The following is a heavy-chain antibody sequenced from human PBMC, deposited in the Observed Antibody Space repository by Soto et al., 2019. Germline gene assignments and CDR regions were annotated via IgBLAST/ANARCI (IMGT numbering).Heavy chain of an antibody. Sequence: PSETLSLTCVVSGGSLSSYYWGWIRQPPGKGLEWIGSIYYSGSTYYNPSLKSRVTISVDTSKNQFSLKLSSVTAADTAVYYCACIFSGGYGYGFYYYGMDVWGQGTTVTVSS. CDR2: IYYSGST. J-gene: IGHJ6*02. D-gene: IGHD5-18*01. CDR3: ACIFSGGYGYGFYYYGMDV. CDR1: GGSLSSYY. V-gene: IGHV4-39*01.